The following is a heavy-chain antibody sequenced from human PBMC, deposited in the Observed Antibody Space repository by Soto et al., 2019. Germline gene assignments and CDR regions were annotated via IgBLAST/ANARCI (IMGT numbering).Heavy chain of an antibody. V-gene: IGHV3-48*02. CDR3: ARDQDIVVAPGAYGMDV. Sequence: LRLSCAASGFIFRSYSLNWVRQVPGKGLEWLSYISSSSRITYYADSVKGRFTVSRDNAKNSLYLQMNSLRDEDTAMYYCARDQDIVVAPGAYGMDVWGQGTTVTVSS. D-gene: IGHD2-2*01. CDR2: ISSSSRIT. J-gene: IGHJ6*02. CDR1: GFIFRSYS.